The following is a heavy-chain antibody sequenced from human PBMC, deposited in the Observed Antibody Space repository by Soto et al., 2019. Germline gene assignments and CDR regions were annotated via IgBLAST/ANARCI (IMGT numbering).Heavy chain of an antibody. CDR2: ISCDGGYI. J-gene: IGHJ3*01. D-gene: IGHD2-2*01. V-gene: IGHV3-9*01. CDR3: TKDEGYCSRISCKDAFDS. CDR1: GFTFVDYA. Sequence: EVQLVESGGGLVQPGGSLRLSCAASGFTFVDYAMHWVRQAPGQGLEWVSGISCDGGYIGYAESVKGRFTISRDNAKKSLYLQMNSLRVEDTALYYCTKDEGYCSRISCKDAFDSWGQGTMVTVS.